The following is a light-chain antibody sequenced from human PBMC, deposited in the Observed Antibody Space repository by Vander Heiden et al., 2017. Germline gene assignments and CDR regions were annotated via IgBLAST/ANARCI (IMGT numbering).Light chain of an antibody. J-gene: IGLJ1*01. Sequence: QSVLTQPPSASGTPGQRVPIPCSGSSSTIGSNSVNWYQQPPGAAPKLLVYSNTQRHSGVPDRFSGSKSGTSASLAISGLQSEDEADYFCAAWDDSLNGCVFGTGTKVTVL. CDR3: AAWDDSLNGCV. CDR2: SNT. CDR1: SSTIGSNS. V-gene: IGLV1-44*01.